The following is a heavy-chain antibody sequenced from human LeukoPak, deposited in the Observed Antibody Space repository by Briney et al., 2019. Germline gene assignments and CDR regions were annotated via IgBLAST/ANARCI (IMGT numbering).Heavy chain of an antibody. CDR1: GSNFNYYA. V-gene: IGHV3-23*05. CDR3: SRVKYGGNSGYHFDY. CDR2: MVNSRRSE. J-gene: IGHJ4*02. Sequence: GGSLRLSCSASGSNFNYYAMTWVRQAPGKWLEWVSTMVNSRRSESYADSVRGRCTISRDNSGNMVYLQLHSLRPEDTAVYYCSRVKYGGNSGYHFDYWGQGNLVTVSS. D-gene: IGHD4-23*01.